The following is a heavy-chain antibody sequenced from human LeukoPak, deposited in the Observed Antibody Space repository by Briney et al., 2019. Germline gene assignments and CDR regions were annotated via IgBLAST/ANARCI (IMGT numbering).Heavy chain of an antibody. D-gene: IGHD6-19*01. CDR1: GYTFTGYY. V-gene: IGHV1-2*02. CDR2: INPNSGGT. J-gene: IGHJ6*03. Sequence: ASVKVSCKASGYTFTGYYIHWVRQAPGQGLECMGWINPNSGGTNYAQKFRGRVTMTRDTSISTAYMELSSLRSDDTAVYYCARDLYQWLPSTRPRDYYYYIDVWGEGTTVTVSS. CDR3: ARDLYQWLPSTRPRDYYYYIDV.